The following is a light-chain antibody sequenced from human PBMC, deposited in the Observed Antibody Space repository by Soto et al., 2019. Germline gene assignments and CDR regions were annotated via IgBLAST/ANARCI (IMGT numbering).Light chain of an antibody. CDR2: GAS. J-gene: IGKJ1*01. CDR3: QQYGTSPRT. CDR1: QSISSNY. Sequence: DIVMTQSPGTLSFSPGERATLSCRASQSISSNYLAWYQQKPGQSPRLLIYGASSRATGIPDRFSGRGSGTDFTLTISRLEPEDFAVYFCQQYGTSPRTFGQGTKVDSK. V-gene: IGKV3-20*01.